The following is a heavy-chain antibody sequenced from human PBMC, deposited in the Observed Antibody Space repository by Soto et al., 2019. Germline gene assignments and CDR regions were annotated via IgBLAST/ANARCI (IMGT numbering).Heavy chain of an antibody. CDR3: ARDPGIGGGAGAFDI. CDR1: GGSISSSSYY. V-gene: IGHV4-39*07. Sequence: SETLSLTCTVSGGSISSSSYYWGWIRQPPGKGLEWIGSIYYSGSTYYNPSLKSRVTISVDTSKNQFSLKLSSVTAADTAVYYCARDPGIGGGAGAFDIWGQGKMVPGS. D-gene: IGHD3-16*01. CDR2: IYYSGST. J-gene: IGHJ3*02.